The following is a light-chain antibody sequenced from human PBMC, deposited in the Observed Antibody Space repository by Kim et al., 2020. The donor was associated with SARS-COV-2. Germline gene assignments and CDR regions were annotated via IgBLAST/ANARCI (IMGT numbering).Light chain of an antibody. CDR1: SSDVGGYNY. Sequence: PGQSVTSSCTGTSSDVGGYNYVSWYQQHPGKAPKLMIYEVSTRPSGVPDRFSGSKSGNTASLTVSGLQAEDEADYYCSSFAGSNWVFGGGTQLTVL. V-gene: IGLV2-8*01. CDR2: EVS. CDR3: SSFAGSNWV. J-gene: IGLJ3*02.